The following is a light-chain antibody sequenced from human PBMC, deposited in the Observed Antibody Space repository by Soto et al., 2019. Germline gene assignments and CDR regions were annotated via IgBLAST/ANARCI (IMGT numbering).Light chain of an antibody. J-gene: IGKJ5*01. V-gene: IGKV3-20*01. CDR3: QQYGSSIT. Sequence: EIVFTQSPATLSLSPGEIATLSCRASQSVPRSYLAWYQQKPGQAPRLLIYGTSSRATGIPDRFSGSGSGTDFTLTISRLEPEDFAVFYCQQYGSSITFGQGTRLEIK. CDR2: GTS. CDR1: QSVPRSY.